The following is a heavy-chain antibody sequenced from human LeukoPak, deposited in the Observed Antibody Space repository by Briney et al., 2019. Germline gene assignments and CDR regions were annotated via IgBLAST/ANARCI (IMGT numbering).Heavy chain of an antibody. Sequence: PSETLSLTCTVSGGSISSYYWSWIRQPPGKGLEWIGYIHYSGSTNYNPSLKSRVTISVDTSKNQFSLKLSSVTAADTAVYYCARGRRDTAMIIYYYYYYMDVWGKGTTVTISS. CDR1: GGSISSYY. D-gene: IGHD5-18*01. CDR3: ARGRRDTAMIIYYYYYYMDV. J-gene: IGHJ6*03. V-gene: IGHV4-59*01. CDR2: IHYSGST.